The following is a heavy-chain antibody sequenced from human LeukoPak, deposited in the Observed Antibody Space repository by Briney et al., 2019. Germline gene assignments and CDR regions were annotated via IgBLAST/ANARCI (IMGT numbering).Heavy chain of an antibody. Sequence: SETLSLTCTVSGGSISSYYWSWIRKPPGKGLEWLGYIYYSGSTSFNPSLKSRVTISVDTRKNQISLKQSPVTAADTVVYYCARDGLALGYFSGGRCDTFDIWDQGTMVTVSS. CDR2: IYYSGST. V-gene: IGHV4-59*12. CDR3: ARDGLALGYFSGGRCDTFDI. D-gene: IGHD2-15*01. J-gene: IGHJ3*02. CDR1: GGSISSYY.